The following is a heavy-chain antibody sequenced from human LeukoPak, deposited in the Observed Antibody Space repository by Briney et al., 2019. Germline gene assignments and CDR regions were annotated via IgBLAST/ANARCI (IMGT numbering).Heavy chain of an antibody. CDR1: GFTLSSFS. D-gene: IGHD2-15*01. Sequence: GGSLRLSCAVSGFTLSSFSMHWVRQAPGMGLEYVSAINYGGGTTYYPDSVKGRFTISRDNSKNTLYLQMGRLRTQDMAVYYCGRVVDSGYFGYWGQGTLVTVSS. V-gene: IGHV3-64*02. CDR3: GRVVDSGYFGY. CDR2: INYGGGTT. J-gene: IGHJ4*02.